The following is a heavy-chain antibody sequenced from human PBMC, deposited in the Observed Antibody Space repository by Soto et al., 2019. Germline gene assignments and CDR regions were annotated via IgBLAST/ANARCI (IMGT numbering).Heavy chain of an antibody. V-gene: IGHV1-69*13. D-gene: IGHD3-3*01. Sequence: SVKVSCKASGGTFSSYSISWVRQAPGQGLEWMGGIIPIFGTANYAQKFQGRVTITADESTSTAYMELSSLRSEDTAVYYCARDSTYDFWSGYYPPYYYYVMDVWGQGTTVTVSS. CDR1: GGTFSSYS. CDR2: IIPIFGTA. CDR3: ARDSTYDFWSGYYPPYYYYVMDV. J-gene: IGHJ6*02.